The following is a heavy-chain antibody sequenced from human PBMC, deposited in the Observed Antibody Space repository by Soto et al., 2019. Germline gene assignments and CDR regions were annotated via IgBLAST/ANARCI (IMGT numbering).Heavy chain of an antibody. CDR2: IYYSGST. CDR1: GGSISSSSYY. J-gene: IGHJ4*02. Sequence: PSETLSLTCTVSGGSISSSSYYWGWIRQPPGKGLEWIGSIYYSGSTYYNPSLKSRVTISVDTSKNQFSLKLSSVTAADTAVYYCARAYSSGWSTISAVVKYYFDYWGQGTLVTVSS. CDR3: ARAYSSGWSTISAVVKYYFDY. D-gene: IGHD6-19*01. V-gene: IGHV4-39*01.